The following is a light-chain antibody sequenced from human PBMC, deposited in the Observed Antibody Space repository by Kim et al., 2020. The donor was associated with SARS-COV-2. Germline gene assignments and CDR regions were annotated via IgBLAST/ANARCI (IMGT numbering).Light chain of an antibody. CDR3: NSRDISGNHWV. CDR1: TITTYF. V-gene: IGLV3-19*01. Sequence: SSELTQDPALSVALGQTVTIKCQGDTITTYFATWYQQKPGQAPVVVIYGQNNRPSGIPDRFSVSLSGDTSSLTITGVQAEDEADYYCNSRDISGNHWVFGGGTQLTVL. J-gene: IGLJ3*02. CDR2: GQN.